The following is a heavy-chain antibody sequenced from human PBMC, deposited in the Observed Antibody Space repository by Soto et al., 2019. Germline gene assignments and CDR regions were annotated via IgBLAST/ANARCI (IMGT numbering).Heavy chain of an antibody. CDR2: IKQDGSEK. V-gene: IGHV3-7*05. CDR3: AREVYSSSHIGWFDP. D-gene: IGHD6-13*01. CDR1: GFTFSSYW. J-gene: IGHJ5*02. Sequence: PGGSLRLSCAASGFTFSSYWMSWVRQAPGKGLEWVANIKQDGSEKYYVDSVKGRFTISRDNAKNSLYLQMNSLRAEDTAVYYCAREVYSSSHIGWFDPWGQGTLVTVSS.